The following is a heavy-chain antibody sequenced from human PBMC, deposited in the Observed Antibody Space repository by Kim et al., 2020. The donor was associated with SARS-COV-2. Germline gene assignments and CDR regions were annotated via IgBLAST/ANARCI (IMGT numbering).Heavy chain of an antibody. V-gene: IGHV1-18*01. CDR2: ISAYNGNT. CDR3: ARGGRGSGSYYVVAFDI. Sequence: ASVKVSCKASGYTFTSYGISWVRQAPGQGLEWMGWISAYNGNTNYAQKLQGRVTMTTDTSTSTAYMELRSLRSDDTAVYYCARGGRGSGSYYVVAFDIWGQGTMSPSLQ. J-gene: IGHJ3*02. D-gene: IGHD3-10*01. CDR1: GYTFTSYG.